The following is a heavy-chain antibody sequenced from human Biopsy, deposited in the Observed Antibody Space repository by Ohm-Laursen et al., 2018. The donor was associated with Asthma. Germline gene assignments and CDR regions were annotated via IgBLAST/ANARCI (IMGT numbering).Heavy chain of an antibody. J-gene: IGHJ4*02. D-gene: IGHD5-12*01. Sequence: SLRLSCAASGFMFRSLGMHWVRQAPGQGLERVAVISYDGNHKFYEDYVKGRFTISRDNSKNTLYLQMNSLRTEDTAVYYCAKRRGYSGHDNDYWGQGTLVIVSS. V-gene: IGHV3-30*18. CDR3: AKRRGYSGHDNDY. CDR2: ISYDGNHK. CDR1: GFMFRSLG.